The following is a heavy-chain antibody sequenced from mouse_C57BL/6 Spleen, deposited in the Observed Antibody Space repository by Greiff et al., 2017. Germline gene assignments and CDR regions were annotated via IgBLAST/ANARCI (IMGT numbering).Heavy chain of an antibody. CDR3: AISLHDGYYEDWYFDV. J-gene: IGHJ1*03. CDR2: IHPSDSDT. CDR1: GYTFTSYW. Sequence: FQLQQPGAELVKPGASVKVSCKASGYTFTSYWMHWVKQRPGQGLEWIGRIHPSDSDTNYNQKFKGKATLTEDKSSSTAYMQLSSLTSEDSAVYYCAISLHDGYYEDWYFDVWGTGTTVTVSS. D-gene: IGHD2-3*01. V-gene: IGHV1-74*01.